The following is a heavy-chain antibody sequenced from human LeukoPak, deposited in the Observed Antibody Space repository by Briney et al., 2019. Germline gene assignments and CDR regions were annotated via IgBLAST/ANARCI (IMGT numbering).Heavy chain of an antibody. J-gene: IGHJ3*02. Sequence: GSLGKVSRKPSGGTFSSYVISWVRQAAGQGREWLGGIIPFFSTANHAQTLQGRVTITADKSTRTAYMDLSSLSCQDQAVFCFARGLRAFDIWGQGTMVTVSS. CDR3: ARGLRAFDI. CDR2: IIPFFSTA. CDR1: GGTFSSYV. V-gene: IGHV1-69*06.